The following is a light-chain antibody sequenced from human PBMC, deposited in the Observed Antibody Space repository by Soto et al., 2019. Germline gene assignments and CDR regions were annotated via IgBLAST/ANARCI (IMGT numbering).Light chain of an antibody. CDR2: GAS. J-gene: IGKJ1*01. CDR1: QSISSTY. V-gene: IGKV3-20*01. Sequence: EIVLTHSPGTLSLSPVERATLSCRASQSISSTYLTWYHQRPGQAPRLLIYGASNRATGIPDRFSGSGSGTDFTLTISSLQPEDFATYYCQKSYSTLWKCGQGTKGDIK. CDR3: QKSYSTLWK.